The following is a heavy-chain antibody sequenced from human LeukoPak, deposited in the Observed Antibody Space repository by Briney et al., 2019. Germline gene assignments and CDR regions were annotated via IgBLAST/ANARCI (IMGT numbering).Heavy chain of an antibody. V-gene: IGHV3-64D*06. D-gene: IGHD6-6*01. CDR2: ISSNGATT. Sequence: HSGGSLRLSCSASGFTFNRFYLHWVRQAPGKGLEFVSHISSNGATTYYADSVKGRFTISRDNSKNTLYLQMSSLRADDTAVYYCVKDRRIAAPNNDFFDSWGQGALVTVSS. J-gene: IGHJ4*02. CDR3: VKDRRIAAPNNDFFDS. CDR1: GFTFNRFY.